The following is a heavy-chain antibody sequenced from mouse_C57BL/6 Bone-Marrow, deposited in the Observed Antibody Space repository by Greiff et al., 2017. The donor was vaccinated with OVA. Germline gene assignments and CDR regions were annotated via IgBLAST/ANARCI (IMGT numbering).Heavy chain of an antibody. CDR3: AIYGDYDGGFDY. CDR1: GYTFTSYW. Sequence: QVQLQQPGAELVKPGASVKVSCKASGYTFTSYWMHWVKQRPGQGLEWIGRIHPSDSDTNYNQKFKGKATLTVDKSSSTASMQLSSLTSEDSAVDSCAIYGDYDGGFDYWGQGTTLTVSS. J-gene: IGHJ2*01. D-gene: IGHD2-4*01. CDR2: IHPSDSDT. V-gene: IGHV1-74*01.